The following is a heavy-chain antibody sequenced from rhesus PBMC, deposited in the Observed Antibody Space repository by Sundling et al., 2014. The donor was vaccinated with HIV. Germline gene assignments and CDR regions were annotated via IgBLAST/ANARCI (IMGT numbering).Heavy chain of an antibody. J-gene: IGHJ6*01. CDR2: IWYDGSKK. Sequence: EVQLVESGGGLVPPGGSLRLSCAASGLTFSSYGIHWVRQAPGKGLEWVAVIWYDGSKKYYADSVKDRFTISRDNSKNMLYLQMNNVKLEDTAVYYCARDGEGYDYGHYYGLDSWGQGVVVTISS. V-gene: IGHV3-54*02. D-gene: IGHD4-29*01. CDR1: GLTFSSYG. CDR3: ARDGEGYDYGHYYGLDS.